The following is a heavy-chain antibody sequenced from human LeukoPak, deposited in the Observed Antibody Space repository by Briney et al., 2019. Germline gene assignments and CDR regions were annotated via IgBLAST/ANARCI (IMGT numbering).Heavy chain of an antibody. CDR1: GFTFSSHA. J-gene: IGHJ6*02. CDR3: ARDSSGWAYYYYYGMDV. Sequence: GGSLRLSCAASGFTFSSHAMSWVRQAPGKGLEWVSGLIENGATTYYADSVKGRFTISRDNSKNTLYLQMNSLRAEDTAVYYCARDSSGWAYYYYYGMDVWGQGTTVTVSS. CDR2: LIENGATT. D-gene: IGHD6-19*01. V-gene: IGHV3-23*01.